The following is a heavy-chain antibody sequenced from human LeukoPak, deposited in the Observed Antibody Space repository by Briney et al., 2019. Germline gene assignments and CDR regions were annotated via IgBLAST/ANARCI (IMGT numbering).Heavy chain of an antibody. D-gene: IGHD1-14*01. CDR2: INHSGST. CDR3: ARVITYHYGMDV. Sequence: PSETLSLTCAVYGGPFGVYYWSWVRQPPGKGLEWIGEINHSGSTNYNPSLKSRVTISVDTSKNHFSLKLSSVTAADTAVYHCARVITYHYGMDVWGQGTTVVISS. V-gene: IGHV4-34*01. CDR1: GGPFGVYY. J-gene: IGHJ6*02.